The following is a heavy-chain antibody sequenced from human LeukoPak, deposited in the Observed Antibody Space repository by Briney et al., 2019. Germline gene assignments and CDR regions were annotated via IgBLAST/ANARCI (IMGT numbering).Heavy chain of an antibody. CDR3: AGGHRNWLLSWFDP. V-gene: IGHV4-34*01. CDR1: GGSFSDTY. J-gene: IGHJ5*02. D-gene: IGHD3-9*01. CDR2: VNDDGST. Sequence: SETLSLTCAVYGGSFSDTYWSWIRQPPGKGLEWIGEVNDDGSTNYNPSLKSRVTISIDTSKNQFSLSLSSVTAADTAVYYCAGGHRNWLLSWFDPWGQGILVTVSS.